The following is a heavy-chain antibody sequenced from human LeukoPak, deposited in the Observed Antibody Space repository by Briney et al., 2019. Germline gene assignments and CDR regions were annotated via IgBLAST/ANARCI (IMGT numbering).Heavy chain of an antibody. CDR2: IYTSGNT. D-gene: IGHD3-10*01. J-gene: IGHJ4*02. CDR3: ARSRLGVRGIKFDY. Sequence: PSETLSLTCTVSGGSISTYYWSWIRQPAGKGLEWIGRIYTSGNTNYNPSLKSRVTISVDTSKNQFSLKLGSVTAADTAVYYCARSRLGVRGIKFDYWGQGTLVTVSS. V-gene: IGHV4-4*07. CDR1: GGSISTYY.